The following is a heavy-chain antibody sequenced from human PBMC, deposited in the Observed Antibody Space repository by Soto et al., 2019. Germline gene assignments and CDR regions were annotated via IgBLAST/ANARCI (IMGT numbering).Heavy chain of an antibody. CDR2: ISAYNGNT. CDR1: GYTFTSYG. Sequence: QVQLVQSGAEVKKPGASVKVSCKAAGYTFTSYGISWVRQAPGQGLEWMGWISAYNGNTKYTQKLQGRVTMTTDTSTSTGYMELRSLRSDDTAVYYCARDLAVGLVDYWGQGTLVTVSS. J-gene: IGHJ4*02. V-gene: IGHV1-18*01. CDR3: ARDLAVGLVDY. D-gene: IGHD6-19*01.